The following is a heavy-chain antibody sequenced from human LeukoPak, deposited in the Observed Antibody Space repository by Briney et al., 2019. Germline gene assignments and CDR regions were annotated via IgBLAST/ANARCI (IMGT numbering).Heavy chain of an antibody. D-gene: IGHD1-26*01. V-gene: IGHV4-39*02. J-gene: IGHJ4*02. CDR1: GGSITTADFD. Sequence: PSETLSLTCAVSGGSITTADFDWAWIRQPPGQGFEWIATISSSGKAYYYPSLMSRVTISVDPSKNHFSLDVTSVTAADTGLFYCARFKGGTGFDYWGRGVLVIVS. CDR2: ISSSGKA. CDR3: ARFKGGTGFDY.